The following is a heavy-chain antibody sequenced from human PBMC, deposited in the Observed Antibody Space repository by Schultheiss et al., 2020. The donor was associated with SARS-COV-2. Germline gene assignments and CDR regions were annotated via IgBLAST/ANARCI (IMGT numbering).Heavy chain of an antibody. V-gene: IGHV3-30*04. CDR1: GFTFSSYA. CDR2: ISYDGSNK. Sequence: GGSLRLSCAASGFTFSSYAMHWVRQAPGKGLEWVAVISYDGSNKYYADSVKGRFTISRDNSKNTLYLQMNSLRAEDTAVYYCARGDIVVVPAAITFDYWGQGTTVTVSS. D-gene: IGHD2-2*01. J-gene: IGHJ4*02. CDR3: ARGDIVVVPAAITFDY.